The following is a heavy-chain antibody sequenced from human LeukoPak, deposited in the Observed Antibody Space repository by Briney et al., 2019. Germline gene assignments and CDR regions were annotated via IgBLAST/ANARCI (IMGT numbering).Heavy chain of an antibody. D-gene: IGHD3-10*01. CDR3: ARVGYFGSGSYYRDYFEY. V-gene: IGHV4-59*01. Sequence: PSETLSLTCTVSGGSISSYYWSWIRQPPGKGLEWIGFISNSAITDYNPSLKSRVTISRDTSKNHLSLKLNSVTAADTAVYYCARVGYFGSGSYYRDYFEYWGQGTLVTVSS. CDR2: ISNSAIT. J-gene: IGHJ4*02. CDR1: GGSISSYY.